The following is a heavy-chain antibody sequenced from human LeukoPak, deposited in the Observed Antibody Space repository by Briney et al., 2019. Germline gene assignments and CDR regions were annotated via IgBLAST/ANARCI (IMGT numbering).Heavy chain of an antibody. J-gene: IGHJ4*02. Sequence: GGSLRLSCAASGFSFSSYAMSWVRQAPGKGLEWVSSISGSGDNTYYAESVKGRFTISRDNSKNTLFLQMNSLRAEDTAVLYCAKRSGYTTGWFFDFWGQGTLLAVSS. CDR3: AKRSGYTTGWFFDF. CDR1: GFSFSSYA. CDR2: ISGSGDNT. D-gene: IGHD6-19*01. V-gene: IGHV3-23*01.